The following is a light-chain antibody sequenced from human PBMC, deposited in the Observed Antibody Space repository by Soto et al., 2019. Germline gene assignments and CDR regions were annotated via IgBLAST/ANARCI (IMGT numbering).Light chain of an antibody. CDR2: GTS. V-gene: IGKV3-20*01. CDR1: QSVSSN. CDR3: QQYGSSRT. J-gene: IGKJ1*01. Sequence: EIVMTQSPATLSVSPRERATLXXRASQSVSSNLAWYQQKPGQAPRLLIYGTSTRATGIPDRFSGSGSGTDFTLIISRLEPEDFAVYYCQQYGSSRTFGQGTKVDIK.